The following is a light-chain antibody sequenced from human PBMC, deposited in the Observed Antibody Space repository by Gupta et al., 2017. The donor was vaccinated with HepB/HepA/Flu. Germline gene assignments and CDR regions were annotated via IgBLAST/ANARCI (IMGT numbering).Light chain of an antibody. V-gene: IGLV2-14*03. J-gene: IGLJ1*01. CDR2: DVS. CDR1: SSDVGVSNY. Sequence: QSALTQPASVSGSPGQSLTISCTGTSSDVGVSNYVSWYQQHPGKAPKLMIYDVSNRPSGVSNRFSGSKSGNTASLTISGLQAEDEADYYCSSYTSSSTLYVFGTGTKVTVL. CDR3: SSYTSSSTLYV.